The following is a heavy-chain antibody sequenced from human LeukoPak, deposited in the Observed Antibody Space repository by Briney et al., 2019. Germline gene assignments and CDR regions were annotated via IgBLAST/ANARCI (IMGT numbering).Heavy chain of an antibody. Sequence: GGSLRLSCAASGFTVSSNYMSWVRQAPGKGLEWVSVIYSGGSTYYADSVKGRFTISRDNSKNTLYLQMNSLRAEDTAVYYCAKVCTSCYAGDYWGQGTLVTVSS. CDR1: GFTVSSNY. CDR3: AKVCTSCYAGDY. V-gene: IGHV3-66*01. J-gene: IGHJ4*02. D-gene: IGHD2-2*01. CDR2: IYSGGST.